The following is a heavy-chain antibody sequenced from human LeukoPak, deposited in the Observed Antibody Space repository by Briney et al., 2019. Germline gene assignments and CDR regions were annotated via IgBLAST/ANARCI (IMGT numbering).Heavy chain of an antibody. CDR1: GGSISSSDYY. V-gene: IGHV4-30-4*01. J-gene: IGHJ4*02. D-gene: IGHD5-18*01. CDR3: ARGYSYGHTLDY. Sequence: PSETLSLTCTVSGGSISSSDYYWSWIRQPPGKGLEWIGYIYYSGSTYYNPSLKSRVTISVDTSKNQFSLKLSSVTAADTAVCYCARGYSYGHTLDYWGQGTLVTVSS. CDR2: IYYSGST.